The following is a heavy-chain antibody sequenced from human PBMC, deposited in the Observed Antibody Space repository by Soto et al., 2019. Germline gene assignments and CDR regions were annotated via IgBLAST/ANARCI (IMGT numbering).Heavy chain of an antibody. V-gene: IGHV1-2*04. CDR2: INPNSGGT. D-gene: IGHD2-2*01. CDR1: GYTFTGYY. Sequence: ASVKVSCKASGYTFTGYYMHWVRQAPGQGLEWMGWINPNSGGTNYAQKFQGWVTMTRDTSISTAHMELSRLRSDDTAVYYCASTRVRCSSTSCSSGAFDIWGQGTMVTVSS. J-gene: IGHJ3*02. CDR3: ASTRVRCSSTSCSSGAFDI.